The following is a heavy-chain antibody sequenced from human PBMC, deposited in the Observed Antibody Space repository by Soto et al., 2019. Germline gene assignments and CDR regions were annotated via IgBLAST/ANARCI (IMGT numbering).Heavy chain of an antibody. CDR1: GGSISSGGYY. V-gene: IGHV4-31*03. J-gene: IGHJ5*02. CDR2: IYYSGST. D-gene: IGHD3-22*01. Sequence: SETLSLTCTVSGGSISSGGYYWSWIRQHPGKGLEWIGYIYYSGSTYYNPSLKSRVTISVDTSKNQFSLKLSSVTAADTAVYYCARAGGIVVVTPILFAPSGQGTLVTVSS. CDR3: ARAGGIVVVTPILFAP.